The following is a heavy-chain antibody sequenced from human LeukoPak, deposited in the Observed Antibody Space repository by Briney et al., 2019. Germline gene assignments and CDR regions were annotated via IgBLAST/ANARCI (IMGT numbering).Heavy chain of an antibody. CDR2: IYYSGST. CDR3: ARAFRARYFDL. D-gene: IGHD2/OR15-2a*01. V-gene: IGHV4-39*01. Sequence: SETLSLTCTVSGGSISSSSYYWGWIRQPPGKGLEWIGSIYYSGSTCYNPSLKSRVTVSVDTSKNQFSLKLSSVTAADTAVYYCARAFRARYFDLWGRGTLVTVSS. CDR1: GGSISSSSYY. J-gene: IGHJ2*01.